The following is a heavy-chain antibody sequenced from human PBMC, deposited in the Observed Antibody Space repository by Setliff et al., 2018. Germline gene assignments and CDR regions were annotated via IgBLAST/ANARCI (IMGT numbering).Heavy chain of an antibody. CDR3: ARDRFYNSWSGTSITAPHDAFDI. D-gene: IGHD3-3*01. CDR1: GYTLSKYY. J-gene: IGHJ3*02. V-gene: IGHV1-46*03. CDR2: INPSGGLT. Sequence: RASVKVSCKASGYTLSKYYMHWVRQAPGQGLEWMGIINPSGGLTKYAQKFQGRVTMTSDTSTNTVYLEVSSLRSEDTAVYFCARDRFYNSWSGTSITAPHDAFDIWGKGTMVTVSS.